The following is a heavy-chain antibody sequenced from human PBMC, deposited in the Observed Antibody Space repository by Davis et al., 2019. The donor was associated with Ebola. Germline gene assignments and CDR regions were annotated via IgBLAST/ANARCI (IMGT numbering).Heavy chain of an antibody. CDR3: AKSGLSFGVVKYHYGMDV. J-gene: IGHJ6*04. Sequence: SETLSLTCAISGDSVSSNSAAWNWIRQSPSRGLEWLGRTYYRSKWYNDYAVSVKSRITINPDTSKNQFSLQLNSVTPEDTAVYYCAKSGLSFGVVKYHYGMDVWGKGTTVTVSS. CDR1: GDSVSSNSAA. CDR2: TYYRSKWYN. V-gene: IGHV6-1*01. D-gene: IGHD3-3*01.